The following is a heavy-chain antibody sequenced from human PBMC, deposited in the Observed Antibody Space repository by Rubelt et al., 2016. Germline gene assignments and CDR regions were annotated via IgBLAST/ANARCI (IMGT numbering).Heavy chain of an antibody. D-gene: IGHD3-10*01. Sequence: APGKGLEWVAVIWYDGSNKYYADSVKGRFTISRDNSKNTLYLQMNSLGAEDTAVYYCARDLTSGYFDHWGQGTLVTVSS. J-gene: IGHJ4*02. CDR2: IWYDGSNK. V-gene: IGHV3-33*01. CDR3: ARDLTSGYFDH.